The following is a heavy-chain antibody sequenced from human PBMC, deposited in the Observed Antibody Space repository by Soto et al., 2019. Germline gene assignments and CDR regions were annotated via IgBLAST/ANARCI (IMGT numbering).Heavy chain of an antibody. V-gene: IGHV3-53*01. CDR1: GFTVSSNY. D-gene: IGHD5-12*01. J-gene: IGHJ6*02. Sequence: LRLSCAAPGFTVSSNYMSWVRQAPGKGLEWVSVIYSGGSTYYADSVKGRFTISRDNSKNTLYLQMNSLRAEDTAVYYCARDRVNSGYDYHYYCGMDVWGQGTTVTVSS. CDR3: ARDRVNSGYDYHYYCGMDV. CDR2: IYSGGST.